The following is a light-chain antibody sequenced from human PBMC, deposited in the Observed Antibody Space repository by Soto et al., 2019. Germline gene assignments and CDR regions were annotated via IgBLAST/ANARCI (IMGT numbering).Light chain of an antibody. V-gene: IGKV2-28*01. CDR3: MQALQTPYT. Sequence: IVMTQSPLSLPVTPGEPASISCRSNQSLLHSDGYNFLDWYLQKPGQSPQLLIYSGSNRASGVPDRFSGSGSRTDFTLKISRVEAEDVGVYHCMQALQTPYTFGQGTKLEIK. CDR1: QSLLHSDGYNF. J-gene: IGKJ2*01. CDR2: SGS.